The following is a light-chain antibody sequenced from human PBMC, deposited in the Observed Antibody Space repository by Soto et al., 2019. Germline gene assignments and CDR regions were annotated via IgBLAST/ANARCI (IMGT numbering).Light chain of an antibody. Sequence: IQMTQSPSTLSGSVGDRVTITCRASQSISSYLNWYQQKPGKAPKLLIYAASSLQSGVPSRFSGSGSGTDFTLTISSLQPEDFATYYCQQLNSYPLTFGGGTKVDIK. V-gene: IGKV1-39*01. CDR3: QQLNSYPLT. J-gene: IGKJ4*01. CDR2: AAS. CDR1: QSISSY.